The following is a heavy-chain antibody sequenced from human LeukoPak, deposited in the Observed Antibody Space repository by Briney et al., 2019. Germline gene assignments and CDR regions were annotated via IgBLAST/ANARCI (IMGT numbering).Heavy chain of an antibody. J-gene: IGHJ3*02. CDR2: INSDGSST. V-gene: IGHV3-74*01. CDR3: ARSPRYCSGGSCYPGRGAFDI. Sequence: GGSLRLSCAASGFTFSSYWMHWVRHAPGKGLVWVSRINSDGSSTSYADSVKGRFTISRDNAKNTLYLQMNSLRAEDTAVYHCARSPRYCSGGSCYPGRGAFDIWGQGTMVTVSS. D-gene: IGHD2-15*01. CDR1: GFTFSSYW.